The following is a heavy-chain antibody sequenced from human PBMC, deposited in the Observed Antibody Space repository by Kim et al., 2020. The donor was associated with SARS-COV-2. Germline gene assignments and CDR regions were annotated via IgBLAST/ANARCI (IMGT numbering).Heavy chain of an antibody. CDR2: ISGSGGST. V-gene: IGHV3-23*01. CDR3: AKDLGGVKGMVRGDGPLFDY. Sequence: GGSLRLSCAASGFTFSSYAMSWVRQAPGKGLEWVSAISGSGGSTYYADSVKGRFTISRDNSKNTLYLQMNSLRAEDTAVYYCAKDLGGVKGMVRGDGPLFDYWGQGTLVTVSS. D-gene: IGHD3-10*01. CDR1: GFTFSSYA. J-gene: IGHJ4*02.